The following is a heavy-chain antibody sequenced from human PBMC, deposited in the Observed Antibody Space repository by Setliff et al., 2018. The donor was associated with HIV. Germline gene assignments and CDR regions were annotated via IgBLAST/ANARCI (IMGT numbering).Heavy chain of an antibody. V-gene: IGHV3-30*02. Sequence: QPGGSLRLSCEASGFTFSSYAMHWVRQAPGKGLEWVAFLRVDGSNQYYADSVKGRFTISRDNAKNSLYLQMNSLRAEDTAVYYCARVEPSILIEPAAFFDYWSQGTLVTGSS. J-gene: IGHJ4*02. D-gene: IGHD2-2*01. CDR2: LRVDGSNQ. CDR3: ARVEPSILIEPAAFFDY. CDR1: GFTFSSYA.